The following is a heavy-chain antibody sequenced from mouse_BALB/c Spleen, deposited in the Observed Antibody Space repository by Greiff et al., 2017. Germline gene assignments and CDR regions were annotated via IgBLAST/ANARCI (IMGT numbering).Heavy chain of an antibody. Sequence: DVKLVESGGDLVKPGGSLKLSCAASGFTFSSYGMSWVRQTPDKRLEWVATISSGGSYTYYPDSVKGRFTISRDNAKNTLYLQMSSLKSEDTAMYYCARAVVGSYYFDYWGQGTTLTVSS. D-gene: IGHD1-1*01. V-gene: IGHV5-6*02. CDR2: ISSGGSYT. CDR1: GFTFSSYG. J-gene: IGHJ2*01. CDR3: ARAVVGSYYFDY.